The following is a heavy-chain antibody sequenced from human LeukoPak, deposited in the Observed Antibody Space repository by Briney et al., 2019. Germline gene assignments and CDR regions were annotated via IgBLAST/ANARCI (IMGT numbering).Heavy chain of an antibody. CDR1: GFTFSSYW. Sequence: TGGYLRLSCVASGFTFSSYWMHWVRQAPGKGLVWVSRINTDGSSSSYADSVKGRFTISRDNAKNTLYLQMNSLRAEDTAVYYCARGRYGGHHYFDYWGQGTLVTVSS. CDR3: ARGRYGGHHYFDY. V-gene: IGHV3-74*01. CDR2: INTDGSSS. J-gene: IGHJ4*02. D-gene: IGHD1-26*01.